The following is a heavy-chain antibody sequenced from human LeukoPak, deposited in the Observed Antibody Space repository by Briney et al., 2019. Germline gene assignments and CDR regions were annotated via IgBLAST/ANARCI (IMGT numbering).Heavy chain of an antibody. Sequence: ASVKVSCKVSGYTFTDYYMHWVQQAPGKGLEWMGLVDPEDGETKYAEKFKGRFTITADTSTDTAYMELSSLRSEDTAVYYCATGVDTAMAHFDYWGAGKLVTVSS. CDR2: VDPEDGET. V-gene: IGHV1-69-2*01. J-gene: IGHJ4*02. CDR3: ATGVDTAMAHFDY. D-gene: IGHD5-18*01. CDR1: GYTFTDYY.